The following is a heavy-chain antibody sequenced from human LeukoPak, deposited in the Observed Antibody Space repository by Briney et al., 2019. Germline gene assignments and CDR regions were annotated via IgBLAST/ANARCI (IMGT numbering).Heavy chain of an antibody. CDR3: AIPPGYCGNDCSFDH. J-gene: IGHJ4*02. V-gene: IGHV5-51*01. Sequence: GESLKISCEGSGYSFSNYWIGWGRQLPGKGLEWMGIIYPGDYETRYSPSFQGLVTISVDKSISTAYLQWSSLKASDTAMYYCAIPPGYCGNDCSFDHWGQGTLVTVSS. D-gene: IGHD2-21*02. CDR1: GYSFSNYW. CDR2: IYPGDYET.